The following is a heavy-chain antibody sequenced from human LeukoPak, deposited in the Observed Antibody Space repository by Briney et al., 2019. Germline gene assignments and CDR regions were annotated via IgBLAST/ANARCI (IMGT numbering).Heavy chain of an antibody. V-gene: IGHV1-2*02. CDR3: ARDLAAAGPEVWFDP. D-gene: IGHD6-13*01. CDR2: INPNSGGT. Sequence: ASVKVSCKASGYTFTGYYMHWVRQAPGQGLEWMGWINPNSGGTNYAQKFQGRVTMTRNTSISTAYMELSRLRSDDTAVYYCARDLAAAGPEVWFDPWGQETLVTVSS. CDR1: GYTFTGYY. J-gene: IGHJ5*02.